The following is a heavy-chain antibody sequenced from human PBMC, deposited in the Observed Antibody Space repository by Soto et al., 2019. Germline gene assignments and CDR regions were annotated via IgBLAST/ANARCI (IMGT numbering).Heavy chain of an antibody. V-gene: IGHV3-64*01. CDR1: GFTFSSYA. J-gene: IGHJ6*02. Sequence: PGGSLRLSCAASGFTFSSYAMHWVRQAPGKGLEYVSAISSNGGSTYYANSVKGRFTISRDNSKNTLYLQMGSLRAEDMAVYYCARGGRATIGYYYYGMDVWGQGTTVTVSS. CDR3: ARGGRATIGYYYYGMDV. D-gene: IGHD5-12*01. CDR2: ISSNGGST.